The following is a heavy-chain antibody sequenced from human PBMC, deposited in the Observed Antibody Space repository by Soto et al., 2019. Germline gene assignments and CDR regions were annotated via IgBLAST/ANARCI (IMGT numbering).Heavy chain of an antibody. D-gene: IGHD3-9*01. J-gene: IGHJ6*02. CDR1: GGTFSSYA. CDR3: ARAYYDILTGYPPYYYYYYGMDV. Sequence: SVTVSCKASGGTFSSYAISWVRQAPGQGLEWMGGIIPIFGTANYAQKFQGRVTITADESTSTAYMELSSLRSEDTAVYYCARAYYDILTGYPPYYYYYYGMDVWSQGTTVTVSS. CDR2: IIPIFGTA. V-gene: IGHV1-69*13.